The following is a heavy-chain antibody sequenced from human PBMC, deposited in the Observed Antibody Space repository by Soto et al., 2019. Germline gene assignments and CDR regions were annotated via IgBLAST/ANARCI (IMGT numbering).Heavy chain of an antibody. V-gene: IGHV3-33*01. CDR2: IWNDGSNE. J-gene: IGHJ3*02. CDR3: VRDAADSGYAFDI. D-gene: IGHD3-10*01. CDR1: GFTLSRDA. Sequence: QLVESGGGVVQPGRSLRLSCAASGFTLSRDAMHWVRQAPGKGLEWVAFIWNDGSNEYYADSVKGRAIISRDNSENTVYLQMNSLRGEDTAVYFCVRDAADSGYAFDIWGQGTMVTVSS.